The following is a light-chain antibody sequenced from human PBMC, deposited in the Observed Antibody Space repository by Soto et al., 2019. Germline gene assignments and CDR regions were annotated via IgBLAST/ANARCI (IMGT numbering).Light chain of an antibody. Sequence: EIVMTQYPATLSVSPGERATLSCRASQTVSNNLAWYQQKPGQAPRLLFYSSSTRATGVPASFSGSRSGTDFTLTISSLQSEDFAVYYCQQYNSWPLTFGGGTKVETK. V-gene: IGKV3-15*01. CDR1: QTVSNN. CDR3: QQYNSWPLT. J-gene: IGKJ4*01. CDR2: SSS.